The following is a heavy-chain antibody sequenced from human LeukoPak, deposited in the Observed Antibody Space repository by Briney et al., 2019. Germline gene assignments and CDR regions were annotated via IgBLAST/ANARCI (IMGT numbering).Heavy chain of an antibody. CDR3: ARDQGLTGYFDY. Sequence: ASVKVSCKTSGYSFTNYYMHWVRQAPGQGLEWMGIINPSGGSTNYAQKFQGRVTMTRDTSMRTVYMELSSLRSEDTAVYYCARDQGLTGYFDYWGQGTLVTVSS. D-gene: IGHD3-9*01. CDR1: GYSFTNYY. J-gene: IGHJ4*02. CDR2: INPSGGST. V-gene: IGHV1-46*01.